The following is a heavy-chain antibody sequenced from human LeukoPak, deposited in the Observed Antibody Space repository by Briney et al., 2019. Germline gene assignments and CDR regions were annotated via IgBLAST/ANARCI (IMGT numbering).Heavy chain of an antibody. D-gene: IGHD6-6*01. V-gene: IGHV4-39*07. CDR1: GGSFNTDSYY. J-gene: IGHJ5*02. Sequence: SETLSLTCTVSGGSFNTDSYYWGWIRQPPGKGLEWIAYMYYSGTTYYNPSLKSRVTISIDKSKNQFSLNLNSVTAADTAVYYCARDSSAQFDPWGQGTLVTVSS. CDR2: MYYSGTT. CDR3: ARDSSAQFDP.